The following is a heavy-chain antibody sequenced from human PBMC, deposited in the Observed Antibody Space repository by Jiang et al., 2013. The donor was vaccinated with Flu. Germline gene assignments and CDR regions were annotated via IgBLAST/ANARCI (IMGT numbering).Heavy chain of an antibody. CDR1: GGSISSGGYS. D-gene: IGHD3-16*02. V-gene: IGHV4-30-2*01. J-gene: IGHJ4*02. CDR3: ARGYYDYVWGSYRPDYFDY. Sequence: GSGLVKPSQTLSLTCAVSGGSISSGGYSWSWIRQPPGKGLEWIGYIYHSGSTYYNPSLKSRVTISVDRSKNQFSLKLSSVTAADTAVYYCARGYYDYVWGSYRPDYFDYWGQGTLVTVSS. CDR2: IYHSGST.